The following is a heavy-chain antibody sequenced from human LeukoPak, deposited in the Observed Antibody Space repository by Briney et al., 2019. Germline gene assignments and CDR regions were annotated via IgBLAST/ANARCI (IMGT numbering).Heavy chain of an antibody. CDR3: ARSQVAAAGNDAFDI. CDR1: GGSFSGYY. J-gene: IGHJ3*02. D-gene: IGHD6-13*01. CDR2: INHSGST. Sequence: SETLSLTCAVYGGSFSGYYWSWIRQPPGKGLEWIGEINHSGSTNYNPSHKSRVTISVDTSKNQFSLKLSSVTAADTAVYYCARSQVAAAGNDAFDIWGQGTMVTVSS. V-gene: IGHV4-34*01.